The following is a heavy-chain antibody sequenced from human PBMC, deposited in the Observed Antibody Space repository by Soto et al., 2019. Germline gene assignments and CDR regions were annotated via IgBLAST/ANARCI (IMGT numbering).Heavy chain of an antibody. J-gene: IGHJ5*02. V-gene: IGHV4-39*01. Sequence: SETLSLTCTVSGGSISRSGYYWSWIRQFPGKGLEWIGSMYYRENTYYNPSLKSRITMSVDTSKNQLSLNLSSVTAADTAVYYCSRRAPEGFDPWGQGTLVTVSS. CDR2: MYYRENT. CDR1: GGSISRSGYY. CDR3: SRRAPEGFDP.